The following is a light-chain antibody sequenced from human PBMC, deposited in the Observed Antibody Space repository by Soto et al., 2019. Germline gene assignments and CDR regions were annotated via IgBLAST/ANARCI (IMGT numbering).Light chain of an antibody. J-gene: IGKJ5*01. V-gene: IGKV3-20*01. CDR1: QSVSSSY. Sequence: EIWLTQSPGTLSLSPGERATLSCRASQSVSSSYLAWYQQKPGQAPRLLIYGASNRATGIPDRFTGSGSGTDLTLTISSLEPEDFAVYYCEQYGSSPPSITFGQGTRLEIK. CDR2: GAS. CDR3: EQYGSSPPSIT.